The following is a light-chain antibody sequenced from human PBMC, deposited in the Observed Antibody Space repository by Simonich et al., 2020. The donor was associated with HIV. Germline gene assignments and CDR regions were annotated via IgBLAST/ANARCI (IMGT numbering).Light chain of an antibody. CDR2: VDSDGSH. J-gene: IGLJ3*02. CDR1: SGHSRYD. CDR3: QTWGTGIRV. Sequence: QLVLTQSPSASASLGASVRLTCTLSSGHSRYDIAWHQQQPEKGPRYLMKVDSDGSHSKGNWIPDRFSRSSSGAERYLTISSRQSEDEADYYCQTWGTGIRVFGGGTKLPVL. V-gene: IGLV4-69*01.